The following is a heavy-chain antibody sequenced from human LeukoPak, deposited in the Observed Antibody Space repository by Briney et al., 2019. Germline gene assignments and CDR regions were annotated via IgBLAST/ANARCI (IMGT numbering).Heavy chain of an antibody. CDR1: GFTFSSYS. CDR3: ARTYYYDSSGYSDDFDY. CDR2: ISSSSSYI. J-gene: IGHJ4*02. D-gene: IGHD3-22*01. Sequence: GGSLRLSYAASGFTFSSYSMNWVRQAPGKGLEWVSSISSSSSYIYYADSVKGRFTISRDNAKNSLYLQMNSLRAEDTAVYYCARTYYYDSSGYSDDFDYWGQGTLVTVSS. V-gene: IGHV3-21*01.